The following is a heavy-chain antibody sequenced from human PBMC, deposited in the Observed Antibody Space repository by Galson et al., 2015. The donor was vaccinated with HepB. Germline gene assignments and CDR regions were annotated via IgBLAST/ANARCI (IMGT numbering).Heavy chain of an antibody. CDR2: ITGGGYHT. Sequence: SLRLSCAASGFTFSNYAMSWVRQAPGKGLDWVSGITGGGYHTYYADSVKGRFTISRDDSTNALFLQMTSLRAEDTAIYYCATAGQQWLSEIEIWGRGILITVSS. D-gene: IGHD6-19*01. CDR1: GFTFSNYA. CDR3: ATAGQQWLSEIEI. V-gene: IGHV3-23*01. J-gene: IGHJ4*02.